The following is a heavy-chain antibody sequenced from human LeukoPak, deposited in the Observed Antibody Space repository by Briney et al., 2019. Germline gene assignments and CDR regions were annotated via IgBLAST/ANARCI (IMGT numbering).Heavy chain of an antibody. CDR1: GSSISSTNYY. V-gene: IGHV4-39*07. J-gene: IGHJ5*02. CDR3: VRDSTYSSGWPGEFDP. Sequence: SETLSLTCTVSGSSISSTNYYWGWIRQSPGRGLEWIGSMYYSGITYYNPSLRSRVTISVDTSKNQFSLILTSVTAADTAVYYCVRDSTYSSGWPGEFDPWGQGTLVTVSS. D-gene: IGHD6-19*01. CDR2: MYYSGIT.